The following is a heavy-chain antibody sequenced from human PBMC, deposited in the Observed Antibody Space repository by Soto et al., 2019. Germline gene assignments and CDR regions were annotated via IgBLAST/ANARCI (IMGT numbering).Heavy chain of an antibody. V-gene: IGHV4-30-4*01. CDR1: GGSISSGDYY. D-gene: IGHD6-13*01. CDR3: ARYPMYSSSWYWFDP. Sequence: SETLSLTCTVSGGSISSGDYYWSWIRQPPGKGLEWIGYIYYSGSTYYNPSLKSRVTISVDTSKNQFSLKLSSVTAADTAVYYCARYPMYSSSWYWFDPWGQGTLVTVSS. CDR2: IYYSGST. J-gene: IGHJ5*02.